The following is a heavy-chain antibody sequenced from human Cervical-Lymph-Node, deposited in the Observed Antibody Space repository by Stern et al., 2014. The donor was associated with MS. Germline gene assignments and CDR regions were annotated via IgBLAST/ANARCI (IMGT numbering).Heavy chain of an antibody. CDR1: GFTFTGYY. D-gene: IGHD6-13*01. CDR3: ARGQGSSWYRP. CDR2: INPNSGGT. V-gene: IGHV1-2*04. Sequence: VQLLQSGAEVEQPGGSVKVSCTASGFTFTGYYMHWVRQAPGQGLEWMGWINPNSGGTNYAQKFQGWVTMTRDTSISTAYMELSRLRSDDTAVYYCARGQGSSWYRPWGQGTLVTVSS. J-gene: IGHJ5*02.